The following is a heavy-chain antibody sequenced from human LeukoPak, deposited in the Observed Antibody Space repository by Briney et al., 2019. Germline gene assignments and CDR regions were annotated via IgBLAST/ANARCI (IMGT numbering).Heavy chain of an antibody. V-gene: IGHV3-53*01. J-gene: IGHJ4*02. Sequence: PGGSLRLSCAASGLTVSSNYMSWVRQAPGKGLEWVSVIYSGGSTYCADSVKGRFTISRDNSKNTLYLQMNSLRAEDTAVYYCARFHTAMATGFDYWGQGTLVTVSS. CDR3: ARFHTAMATGFDY. CDR1: GLTVSSNY. CDR2: IYSGGST. D-gene: IGHD5-18*01.